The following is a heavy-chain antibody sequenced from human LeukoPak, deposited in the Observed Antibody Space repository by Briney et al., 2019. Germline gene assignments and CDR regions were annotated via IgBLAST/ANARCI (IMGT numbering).Heavy chain of an antibody. CDR3: ARSSPYYYYYYGMDV. CDR2: ISAYNGNT. CDR1: GYTFTSYG. V-gene: IGHV1-18*01. J-gene: IGHJ6*02. D-gene: IGHD6-6*01. Sequence: GASVKASCKASGYTFTSYGISWVRQAPGQGLEWMGWISAYNGNTNYAQKLQGRVTMTTDTSTSTAYMELRSLRSDDTAVYYCARSSPYYYYYYGMDVWGQGTTVTVSS.